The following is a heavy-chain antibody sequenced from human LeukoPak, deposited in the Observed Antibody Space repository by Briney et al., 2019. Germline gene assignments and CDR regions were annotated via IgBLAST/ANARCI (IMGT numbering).Heavy chain of an antibody. V-gene: IGHV3-23*01. J-gene: IGHJ5*02. Sequence: PGGSLRLFCAASGFTFSSYAMSWVRQAPGKGLEWVSAISGSGGSTYYADSVKGRFTISRDNSKNTLYLQMNSLRAEDTAVYYCAKVFAPVRGVIDWFDPWGQGTLVTVSS. CDR1: GFTFSSYA. CDR3: AKVFAPVRGVIDWFDP. D-gene: IGHD3-10*01. CDR2: ISGSGGST.